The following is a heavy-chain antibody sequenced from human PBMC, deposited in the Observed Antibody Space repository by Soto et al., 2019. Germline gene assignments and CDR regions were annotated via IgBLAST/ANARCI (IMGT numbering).Heavy chain of an antibody. Sequence: GGSLRLSCVGSGFTFSNNAMHWVRQAPGKGLGWVAFISYDSSEIFYADSVKGRFTISRDNPENTLFLYMNSPRADDTAVYYCAIARVADSSLDHWGQGILVTVSS. V-gene: IGHV3-30*01. J-gene: IGHJ4*01. CDR1: GFTFSNNA. D-gene: IGHD3-3*01. CDR3: AIARVADSSLDH. CDR2: ISYDSSEI.